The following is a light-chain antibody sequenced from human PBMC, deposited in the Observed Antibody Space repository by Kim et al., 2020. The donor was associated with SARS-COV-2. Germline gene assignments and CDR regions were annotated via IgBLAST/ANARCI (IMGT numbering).Light chain of an antibody. V-gene: IGLV1-44*01. CDR3: AAWDDSLNGPV. J-gene: IGLJ2*01. CDR1: SSNIGSHT. Sequence: GQRVTISCSGRSSNIGSHTVNWYQQLPGTAPKFLIYSNNQRPSGVPDRFSGSKSGTSASLAITGLQSEDEADYYCAAWDDSLNGPVFGGGTQLTVL. CDR2: SNN.